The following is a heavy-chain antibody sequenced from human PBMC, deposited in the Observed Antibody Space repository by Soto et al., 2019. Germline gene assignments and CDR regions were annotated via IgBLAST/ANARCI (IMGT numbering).Heavy chain of an antibody. CDR2: ISSSGSTI. J-gene: IGHJ5*02. CDR3: ARDSIPAAMYNWFDP. CDR1: GFTFSDYY. Sequence: GGSLRLSCAASGFTFSDYYMSWIRQAPGKGLEWVSYISSSGSTIYYADSVKGRFTISRDNAKNSLYLQMNSLRAEDTAVYYCARDSIPAAMYNWFDPWGQGTLVTVSS. D-gene: IGHD2-2*01. V-gene: IGHV3-11*01.